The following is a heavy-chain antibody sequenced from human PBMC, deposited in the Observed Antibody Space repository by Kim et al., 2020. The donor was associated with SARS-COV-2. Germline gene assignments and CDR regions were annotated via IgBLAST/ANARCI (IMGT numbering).Heavy chain of an antibody. V-gene: IGHV3-9*01. CDR2: ISWNSGSI. Sequence: GGSLRLSCAASGFTFGDYAMHWVRQAPGKGLEWVSGISWNSGSIGYADSVKGRFTISRDNAKNSLYLQMNSLRAEDTALYYCAKGRHIVVVPAAFDYWGQGTLVTVSS. D-gene: IGHD2-2*01. CDR1: GFTFGDYA. CDR3: AKGRHIVVVPAAFDY. J-gene: IGHJ4*02.